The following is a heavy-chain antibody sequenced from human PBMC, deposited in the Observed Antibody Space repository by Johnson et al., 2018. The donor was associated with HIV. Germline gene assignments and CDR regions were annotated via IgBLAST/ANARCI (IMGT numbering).Heavy chain of an antibody. D-gene: IGHD1-14*01. Sequence: QVQLVESGGGLVKPGGSLRLSCVASGFTFSDYYMTWIRQAPGKGLEWVSYISTSDGTIYSADTVKGRFSISRDNSKNTLYLHMNSLRAEDTAVYYCTTDHGSPDAFDIWGQGTMVTVSS. CDR2: ISTSDGTI. J-gene: IGHJ3*02. CDR1: GFTFSDYY. CDR3: TTDHGSPDAFDI. V-gene: IGHV3-11*01.